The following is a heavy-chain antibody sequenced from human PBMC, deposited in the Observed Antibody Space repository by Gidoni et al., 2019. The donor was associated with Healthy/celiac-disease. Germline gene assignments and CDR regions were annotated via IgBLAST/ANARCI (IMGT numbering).Heavy chain of an antibody. CDR3: AREKSGQTGVYYYYYGMDV. V-gene: IGHV1-2*04. CDR2: INPNSGGT. CDR1: GYTFTGYY. Sequence: QVQLVQSGAEVKKPGASVKVSCKASGYTFTGYYMHWVRQDPGQGLEWMGWINPNSGGTNYAQKFQGWVTMTRDTSISTAYMELSRLRSDDTAVYYCAREKSGQTGVYYYYYGMDVWGQGTTVTVSS. J-gene: IGHJ6*02. D-gene: IGHD1-1*01.